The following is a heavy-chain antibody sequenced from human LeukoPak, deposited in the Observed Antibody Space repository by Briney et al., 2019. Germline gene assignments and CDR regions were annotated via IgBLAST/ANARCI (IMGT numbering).Heavy chain of an antibody. CDR3: ARGVVATAIYYYYMDV. V-gene: IGHV4-39*07. D-gene: IGHD5-12*01. CDR1: GGSISSSSYY. J-gene: IGHJ6*03. CDR2: IYHSGST. Sequence: SETLSLTCTVSGGSISSSSYYWGWIRQPPGKGLEWIGSIYHSGSTYYNPSLKSRVTISVDTSKNQFSLKLSSVTAADTAVYYCARGVVATAIYYYYMDVWGKGTTVTVSS.